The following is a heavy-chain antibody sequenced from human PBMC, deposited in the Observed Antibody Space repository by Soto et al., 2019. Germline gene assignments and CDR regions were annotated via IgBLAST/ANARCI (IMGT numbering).Heavy chain of an antibody. V-gene: IGHV3-30*18. CDR3: AKDPIPAVNRGSRFDS. Sequence: LRLSCAGSGFTFSTYSLDWVRQPPGTGLEWVAFVSFDGSEKYYAESVKGRFTISRDNPRNTLFLQLTSLRTEDTAVYFCAKDPIPAVNRGSRFDSWGRGTLVTVSS. CDR2: VSFDGSEK. CDR1: GFTFSTYS. D-gene: IGHD2-2*01. J-gene: IGHJ5*01.